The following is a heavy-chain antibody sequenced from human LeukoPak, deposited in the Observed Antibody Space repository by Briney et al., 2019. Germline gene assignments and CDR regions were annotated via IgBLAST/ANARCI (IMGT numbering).Heavy chain of an antibody. D-gene: IGHD3-10*01. V-gene: IGHV4-4*02. Sequence: SETLSLTCAVSGGSISSSNWWSWVRQPPGKGLEWIGEIYHSGSTNYNPSLKSRVTTSVDKSKNRFSLKLSSVTAADTAVYYCARRVPFRGSYYGSGSYYSTRNWFDPWGQGTLVTVSS. CDR2: IYHSGST. CDR3: ARRVPFRGSYYGSGSYYSTRNWFDP. J-gene: IGHJ5*02. CDR1: GGSISSSNW.